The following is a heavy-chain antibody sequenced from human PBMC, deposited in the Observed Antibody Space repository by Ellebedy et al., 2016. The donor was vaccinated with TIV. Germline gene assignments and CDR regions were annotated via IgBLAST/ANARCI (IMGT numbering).Heavy chain of an antibody. CDR2: ISNSGSTT. D-gene: IGHD3-22*01. CDR1: GFTFSDYY. Sequence: PGGSLRLSCAGSGFTFSDYYMSWMRQAPGKGLEWVSYISNSGSTTKYADSVKGRSTISRDDAKKSLHLQMNSLRAEDTAVYYCVGGPGYWTSDHWGQGTLVTVS. J-gene: IGHJ4*02. CDR3: VGGPGYWTSDH. V-gene: IGHV3-11*04.